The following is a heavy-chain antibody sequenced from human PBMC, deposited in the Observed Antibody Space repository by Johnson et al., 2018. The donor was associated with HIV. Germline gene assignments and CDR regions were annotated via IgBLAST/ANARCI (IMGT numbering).Heavy chain of an antibody. D-gene: IGHD6-13*01. CDR2: ISYDGSNK. CDR3: AKSLGQQLVVVDAFDI. J-gene: IGHJ3*02. Sequence: QVQLVESGGGVVRPGGSLRLSCAASGFTFDDYGMSWVRQAPGKGLEWVAVISYDGSNKYYADSVKGRFNISSDNSKNTLYLQMNSWRAEDTAVDYCAKSLGQQLVVVDAFDITGQGTMVTVSS. V-gene: IGHV3-30*18. CDR1: GFTFDDYG.